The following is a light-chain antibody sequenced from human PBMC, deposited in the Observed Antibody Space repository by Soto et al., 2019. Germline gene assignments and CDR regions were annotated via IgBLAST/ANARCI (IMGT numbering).Light chain of an antibody. J-gene: IGKJ2*01. CDR3: HQYNSWPYT. CDR1: QSVSTN. CDR2: GAS. V-gene: IGKV3-15*01. Sequence: EIVMTQSPDTLSVSPGERATLSCRASQSVSTNLAWYQQKPGEAPTLLIYGASTMATGIPARFSGSGSGTEFTLPISSLLSEDFAVYHCHQYNSWPYTFGQGTKLEIK.